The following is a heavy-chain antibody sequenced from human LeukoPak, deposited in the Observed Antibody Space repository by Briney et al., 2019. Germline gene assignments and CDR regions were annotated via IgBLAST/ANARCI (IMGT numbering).Heavy chain of an antibody. J-gene: IGHJ4*02. CDR2: IYPGDSDT. V-gene: IGHV5-51*01. CDR1: GYSFTTYW. Sequence: GESLKISCRGSGYSFTTYWIGWGRQMPGKGLEWMGIIYPGDSDTRYSPSFQGQVTMSADKSINTAYLQWSSLKASDTAMYYCARRQGCSSTSCPPDSWGQGTLVTVSS. D-gene: IGHD2-2*01. CDR3: ARRQGCSSTSCPPDS.